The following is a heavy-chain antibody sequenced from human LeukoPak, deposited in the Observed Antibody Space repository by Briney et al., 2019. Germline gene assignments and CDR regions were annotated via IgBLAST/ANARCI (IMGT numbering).Heavy chain of an antibody. J-gene: IGHJ3*02. V-gene: IGHV3-23*01. CDR2: ISGSGGST. D-gene: IGHD5-18*01. CDR3: AKGPRGYSSKNAFDI. CDR1: GFTFSSYA. Sequence: GGTLRLSCAASGFTFSSYAMSWVRQAPGKGLEWVSAISGSGGSTYYADSVKGRFTISRDNSKNTLYLQMNSLRAEDTAVYYCAKGPRGYSSKNAFDIWGQGTMVTVSS.